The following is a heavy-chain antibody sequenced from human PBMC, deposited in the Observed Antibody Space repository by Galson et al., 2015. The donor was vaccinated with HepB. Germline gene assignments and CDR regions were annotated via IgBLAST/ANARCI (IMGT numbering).Heavy chain of an antibody. D-gene: IGHD2-15*01. Sequence: SLRLSCAASGFTFSSYGMHWVRQAPGKGLEWVAVIWYDGSNKYYAVSVKGRFTISRDNSKSTLYLQMNSLRAEDTAVYYCARDLCSGGSCYYYYGMDVWGQGTTVTVSS. V-gene: IGHV3-33*08. CDR2: IWYDGSNK. CDR3: ARDLCSGGSCYYYYGMDV. CDR1: GFTFSSYG. J-gene: IGHJ6*02.